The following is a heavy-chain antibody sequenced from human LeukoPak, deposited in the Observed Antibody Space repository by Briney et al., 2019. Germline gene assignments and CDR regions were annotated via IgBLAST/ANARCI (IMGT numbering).Heavy chain of an antibody. V-gene: IGHV4-4*09. Sequence: PSETLSLSCTVSGASISSYYWSWIRHSPAKGLEWIGYISTSGGTNYSPSLKSRVTISVDTSKNQFSLKLSSVTAADTAVYYCARHLSRGIVVVITDDAFDIWGQGTMVTVSS. CDR1: GASISSYY. CDR2: ISTSGGT. CDR3: ARHLSRGIVVVITDDAFDI. J-gene: IGHJ3*02. D-gene: IGHD3-22*01.